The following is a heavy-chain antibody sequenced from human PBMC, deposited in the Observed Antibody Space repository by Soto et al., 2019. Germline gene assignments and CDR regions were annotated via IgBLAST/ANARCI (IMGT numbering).Heavy chain of an antibody. V-gene: IGHV1-69*13. CDR3: ARGLLGVVIPFDN. CDR2: IIPIFGTA. J-gene: IGHJ4*02. Sequence: GASVKVSCKASGGTFSSYAISWVRQAPGQGLEWMGGIIPIFGTANYAQKFQGRVTITADESTSTAYMELSSLRSEDTAVYYCARGLLGVVIPFDNWGQGTLVTVSS. CDR1: GGTFSSYA. D-gene: IGHD3-3*01.